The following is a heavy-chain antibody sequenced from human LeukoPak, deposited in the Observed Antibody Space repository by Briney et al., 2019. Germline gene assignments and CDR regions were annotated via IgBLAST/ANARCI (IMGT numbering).Heavy chain of an antibody. CDR1: GYTFTSYH. CDR3: ARDGARRDGHDLFDY. D-gene: IGHD5-24*01. CDR2: INPNSGGT. Sequence: GASVKVSCKASGYTFTSYHMHWVRQAPGQGLEWMGWINPNSGGTNYAQKFQGRVTMTRDTSISTAYMELSRLRSDDTAVYYCARDGARRDGHDLFDYWGQGTLVTVSS. V-gene: IGHV1-2*02. J-gene: IGHJ4*02.